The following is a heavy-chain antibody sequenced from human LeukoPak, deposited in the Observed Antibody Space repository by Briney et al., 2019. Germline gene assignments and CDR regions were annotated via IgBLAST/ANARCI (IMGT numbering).Heavy chain of an antibody. CDR3: ARDLFSSSWYVIVYYYGMDV. V-gene: IGHV1-2*02. J-gene: IGHJ6*02. CDR2: INPNSGGT. CDR1: GYTFTGYY. Sequence: ASVKVSCKASGYTFTGYYMHWARQAPGQGLEWMGWINPNSGGTNYAQKFQGRVTMTRDTSISTAYMELSRLRSDDTAVYYCARDLFSSSWYVIVYYYGMDVWGQGTTVTVSS. D-gene: IGHD6-13*01.